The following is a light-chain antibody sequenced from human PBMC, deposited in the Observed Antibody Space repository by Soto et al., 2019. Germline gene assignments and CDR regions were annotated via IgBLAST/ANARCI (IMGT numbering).Light chain of an antibody. CDR1: QSLVHSDGNTY. CDR2: KVS. V-gene: IGKV2-30*02. J-gene: IGKJ5*01. CDR3: MQGTHWPIT. Sequence: DVVMTQSPLSLPVTLGPPASISCRSSQSLVHSDGNTYLNWFQQRKGQSPRRLIYKVSNRDSGVPARFRGSGSGTDFALQISRVEAEDVGVYYCMQGTHWPITFGQGTRLEIK.